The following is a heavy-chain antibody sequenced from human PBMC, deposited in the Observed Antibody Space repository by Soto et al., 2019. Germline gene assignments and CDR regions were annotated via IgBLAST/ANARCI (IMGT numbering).Heavy chain of an antibody. V-gene: IGHV4-31*03. Sequence: SETLSLTCTVSGGSISSGGYYWSWIRQHPGKGLEWIGYIYYSGSTYYNPSLKSRVTISVDTSKNQFSLKLSSVTAADTAVYYCARESVGITMVRGRPDYFDYWGQGTLVTVSS. CDR3: ARESVGITMVRGRPDYFDY. J-gene: IGHJ4*02. CDR1: GGSISSGGYY. D-gene: IGHD3-10*01. CDR2: IYYSGST.